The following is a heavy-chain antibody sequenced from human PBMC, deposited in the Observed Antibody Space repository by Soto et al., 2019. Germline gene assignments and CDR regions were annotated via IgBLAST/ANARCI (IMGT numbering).Heavy chain of an antibody. Sequence: EVQLVESGGGLVQPGRSLRLSCVASGFTFDDYAMHWVRQAPGECLEWVSGISWNSGNIGYADSVKGRFTISRDNAKNSLYLQMNSLRAEDTALYYCAKEIGYSGKLFGGWFDPWGQGTLVTVSS. CDR1: GFTFDDYA. V-gene: IGHV3-9*01. CDR3: AKEIGYSGKLFGGWFDP. J-gene: IGHJ5*02. D-gene: IGHD1-26*01. CDR2: ISWNSGNI.